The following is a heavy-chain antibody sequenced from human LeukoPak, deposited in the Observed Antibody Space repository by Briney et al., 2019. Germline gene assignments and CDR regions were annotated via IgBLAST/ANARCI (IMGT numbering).Heavy chain of an antibody. J-gene: IGHJ4*02. CDR3: ARGNCSSTSCYRYFDY. CDR2: INHSGST. D-gene: IGHD2-2*01. Sequence: SETLSLTCAVYGGSFSGYYWSWIRQPPGKGLEWIGEINHSGSTNYNPSLKSRVTISVDTSKNQFSLKLSSATAADTAVYYCARGNCSSTSCYRYFDYWGQGTLVTVSS. V-gene: IGHV4-34*01. CDR1: GGSFSGYY.